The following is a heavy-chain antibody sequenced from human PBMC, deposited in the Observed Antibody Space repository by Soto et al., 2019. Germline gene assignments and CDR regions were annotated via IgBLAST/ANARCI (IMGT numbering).Heavy chain of an antibody. CDR3: ARDREAGYNFYYGMDV. CDR2: IYTSASI. CDR1: CADINTYS. V-gene: IGHV4-4*07. J-gene: IGHJ6*02. Sequence: WETLSLTCSVSCADINTYSWTWIRQPAGKGLEWIGRIYTSASINYNPSLRGRVTLSVDTSTNQVSLKLASVTAADTAVYYCARDREAGYNFYYGMDVWGQGTTVTVSS. D-gene: IGHD6-19*01.